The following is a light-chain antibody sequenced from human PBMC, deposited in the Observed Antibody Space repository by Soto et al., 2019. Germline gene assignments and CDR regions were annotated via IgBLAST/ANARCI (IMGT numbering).Light chain of an antibody. CDR2: GAS. CDR3: QESYSSLWGT. V-gene: IGKV1-39*01. J-gene: IGKJ1*01. CDR1: QNINTY. Sequence: DIPMTQSPSSLSASVGDRVSITCQTSQNINTYLNWYQQKPGKAPKVLIYGASILQSGVPLRFSGSGSGTEFTLTISSLEPEDFATYYCQESYSSLWGTCGQGTKVEI.